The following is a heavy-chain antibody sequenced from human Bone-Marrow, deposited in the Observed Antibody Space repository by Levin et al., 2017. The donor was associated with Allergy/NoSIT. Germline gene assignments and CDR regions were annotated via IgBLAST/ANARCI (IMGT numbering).Heavy chain of an antibody. Sequence: LSLTCAASGFTFRRSGMHWVRQAPGKGLEWVAVTSYVGSDEYYADSVKGRFTISRDNSKNTLYLQMNSLRPEDTALYYCATGSFDNWGQGTLVTVSS. CDR3: ATGSFDN. V-gene: IGHV3-30*03. CDR1: GFTFRRSG. J-gene: IGHJ4*02. CDR2: TSYVGSDE.